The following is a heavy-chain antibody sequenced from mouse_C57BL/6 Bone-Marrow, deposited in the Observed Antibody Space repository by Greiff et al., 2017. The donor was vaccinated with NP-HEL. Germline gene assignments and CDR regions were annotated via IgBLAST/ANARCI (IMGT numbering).Heavy chain of an antibody. J-gene: IGHJ4*01. CDR2: IRSESSNYAT. V-gene: IGHV10-3*01. Sequence: GGGLVQPKGSLTLSCAASGFTFNPYAMPWVRQAPGKGLEWVARIRSESSNYATYYANSVKDRFTISRYDSQSMLSLQMNKLKTEDTAMYYGVRRGRNDARDYGGQGTSVTVSS. CDR3: VRRGRNDARDY. CDR1: GFTFNPYA.